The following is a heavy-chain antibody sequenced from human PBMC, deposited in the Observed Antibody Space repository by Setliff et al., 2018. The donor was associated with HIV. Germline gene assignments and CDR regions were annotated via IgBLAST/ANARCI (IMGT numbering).Heavy chain of an antibody. CDR3: ARWERLVASCFDY. V-gene: IGHV4-39*01. D-gene: IGHD1-26*01. CDR2: AYYGADR. Sequence: PSETLSLTCTVSGASIVTTDHYWGWVRQAPGKGLEWVGSAYYGADRYYNPSLKSRVTISVDTSKNQFSLSLRSVTAADTGTYFCARWERLVASCFDYWGHGALVTVSS. J-gene: IGHJ4*01. CDR1: GASIVTTDHY.